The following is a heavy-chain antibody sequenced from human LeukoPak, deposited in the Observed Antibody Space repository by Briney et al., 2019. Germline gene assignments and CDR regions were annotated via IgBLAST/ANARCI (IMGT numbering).Heavy chain of an antibody. CDR3: ARQQLVHFDY. D-gene: IGHD6-13*01. Sequence: GGSLRLSCAASGFTFSSYAMNWVRQAPGKGLEWVSSISSSSSYIYYADSVKGRFTISRDNAKNSLYLQMNSLRAEDTAVYYCARQQLVHFDYWGQGTLVTVSS. J-gene: IGHJ4*02. V-gene: IGHV3-21*01. CDR1: GFTFSSYA. CDR2: ISSSSSYI.